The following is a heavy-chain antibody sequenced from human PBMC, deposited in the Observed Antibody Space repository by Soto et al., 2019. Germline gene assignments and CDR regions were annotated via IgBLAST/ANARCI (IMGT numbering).Heavy chain of an antibody. Sequence: GASVKVSCKASGDTFTSYAMNWVRQAPGQRLEWMGWINAGNGNTKYSQKFQGRVTITRDTSASTAYMELSSLRSEDTAVYYCAREGVVGQTFDYWGQGTLVTVSS. J-gene: IGHJ4*02. V-gene: IGHV1-3*01. D-gene: IGHD2-2*01. CDR2: INAGNGNT. CDR3: AREGVVGQTFDY. CDR1: GDTFTSYA.